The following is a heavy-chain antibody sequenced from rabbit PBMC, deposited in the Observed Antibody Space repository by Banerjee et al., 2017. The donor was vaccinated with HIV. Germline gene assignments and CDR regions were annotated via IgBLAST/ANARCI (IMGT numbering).Heavy chain of an antibody. Sequence: QSLEESGGDLVKPEGSLTLTCTDSGFSFSGSYYMCWVRRAPGKGLELVACIGGITGGPWYANWVNGRFTISKTSSTTVTLQLTSLTAADTATYFCARGGGGYGLARLDLWGPGTLVTVS. V-gene: IGHV1S40*01. CDR3: ARGGGGYGLARLDL. J-gene: IGHJ3*01. CDR1: GFSFSGSYY. CDR2: IGGITGGP. D-gene: IGHD1-1*01.